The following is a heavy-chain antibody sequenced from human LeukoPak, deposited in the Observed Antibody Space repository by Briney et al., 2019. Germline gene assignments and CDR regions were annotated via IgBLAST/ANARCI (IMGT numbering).Heavy chain of an antibody. J-gene: IGHJ6*02. D-gene: IGHD3-3*01. CDR1: GGSISSYY. CDR3: ARHGADYDFWSGYYDYGMDV. V-gene: IGHV4-59*08. Sequence: PSETLSLTCTVSGGSISSYYWSWIRQSPGKGLEWIGYIYYSGSTNYNPSLKSRVTISVDTSKNQFSLKLSSVTAADTAVYYCARHGADYDFWSGYYDYGMDVWGQGTTVTVSS. CDR2: IYYSGST.